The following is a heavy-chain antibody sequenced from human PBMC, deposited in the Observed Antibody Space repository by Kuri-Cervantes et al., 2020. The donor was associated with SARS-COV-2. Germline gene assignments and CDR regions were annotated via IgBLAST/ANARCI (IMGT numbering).Heavy chain of an antibody. D-gene: IGHD2-2*01. V-gene: IGHV3-7*01. J-gene: IGHJ4*02. CDR2: IEHSAIQK. CDR1: GFTFSDYW. Sequence: GESLKISCAASGFTFSDYWMTWVRQAPGKGLEWVANIEHSAIQKYYLDSVKGRFTISRDNAKNSLYLQMNSLRAEDTAVYYCARATPGLVVVPAAIPNWGQGTLVTVSS. CDR3: ARATPGLVVVPAAIPN.